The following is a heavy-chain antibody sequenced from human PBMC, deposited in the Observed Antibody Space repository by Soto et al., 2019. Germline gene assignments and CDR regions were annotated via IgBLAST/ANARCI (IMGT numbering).Heavy chain of an antibody. J-gene: IGHJ6*02. D-gene: IGHD3-10*01. V-gene: IGHV3-30-3*01. CDR2: ISYDGSNK. CDR3: AREKVPILYYSGMDV. CDR1: GFTFSSYA. Sequence: QVQLVESGGGVVQPGRSLRLSCAASGFTFSSYAMHWVRQAPGKGLEWVAVISYDGSNKYYADSVKGRFTISRDNSKNTLYLQMNSLRPEDTAVYYCAREKVPILYYSGMDVWGQGTTVTVSS.